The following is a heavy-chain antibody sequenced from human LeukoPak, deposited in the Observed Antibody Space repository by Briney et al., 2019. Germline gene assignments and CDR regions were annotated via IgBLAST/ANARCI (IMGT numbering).Heavy chain of an antibody. Sequence: HPGGSLKLSCAASGFTFSSYAMSWVRQAPGKGLEWVSGISGSGDNTYYADSVKGRFTISRDKSKNTLYLQMNSLRAEDTAVYYCAKIAAIGKMRDAFDIWGQGTMVTVSS. J-gene: IGHJ3*02. CDR3: AKIAAIGKMRDAFDI. D-gene: IGHD6-13*01. CDR2: ISGSGDNT. CDR1: GFTFSSYA. V-gene: IGHV3-23*01.